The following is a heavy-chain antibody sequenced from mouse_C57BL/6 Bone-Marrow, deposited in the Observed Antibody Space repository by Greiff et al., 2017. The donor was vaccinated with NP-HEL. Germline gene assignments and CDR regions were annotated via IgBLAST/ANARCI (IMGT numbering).Heavy chain of an antibody. V-gene: IGHV5-4*01. Sequence: EVKLVESGGGLVKPGGSLKLSCAASGFTFSSYAMSWVRQTPEKRLEWVATISDGGSYTYYPDNVKGRFTISRDNAKNNLYLQMSHLKSEDTAMYYCARDGGLRPGYYAMDYWGQGTSVTVSS. CDR3: ARDGGLRPGYYAMDY. CDR2: ISDGGSYT. J-gene: IGHJ4*01. CDR1: GFTFSSYA. D-gene: IGHD2-4*01.